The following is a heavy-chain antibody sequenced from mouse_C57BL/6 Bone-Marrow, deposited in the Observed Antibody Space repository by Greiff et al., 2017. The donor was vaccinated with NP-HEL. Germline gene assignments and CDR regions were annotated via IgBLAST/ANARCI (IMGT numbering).Heavy chain of an antibody. CDR1: GYTFTSYW. CDR3: AMGHYGSSFYAMDY. Sequence: VQLQQPGAELVKPGASVKVSCKASGYTFTSYWMHWVKQRPGQGLEWIGRIHPSDSDTNYNQQFKGKATLTVDKSSSTAYMQLSSLTSEDSAVYYCAMGHYGSSFYAMDYWGQGTSVTVSS. J-gene: IGHJ4*01. CDR2: IHPSDSDT. D-gene: IGHD1-1*01. V-gene: IGHV1-74*01.